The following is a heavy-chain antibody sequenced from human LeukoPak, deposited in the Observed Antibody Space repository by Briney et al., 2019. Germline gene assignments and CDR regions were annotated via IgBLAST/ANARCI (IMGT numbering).Heavy chain of an antibody. Sequence: GGSLRLSCAASGFTFTRYWMSSVRQAPGKGLEWVANVQQDGRDKYYVDSVKGRFTISRDNAKNSVYLQMTSLRAEDTAVYYCAALDSAVVTEPGYWGRGTLVTVSS. D-gene: IGHD1-14*01. J-gene: IGHJ4*02. CDR3: AALDSAVVTEPGY. CDR2: VQQDGRDK. V-gene: IGHV3-7*01. CDR1: GFTFTRYW.